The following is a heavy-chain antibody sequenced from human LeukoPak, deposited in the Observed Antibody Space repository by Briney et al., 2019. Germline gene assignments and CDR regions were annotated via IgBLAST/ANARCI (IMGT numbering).Heavy chain of an antibody. V-gene: IGHV3-48*03. CDR1: GFTFSSYE. D-gene: IGHD3-10*01. CDR3: ARLGPGMNFFYFDY. CDR2: ISSSGSTI. Sequence: PGGSLRLSCAASGFTFSSYEMNWVRQAPGKGLEWVSYISSSGSTIYYADSVKGRFTISRDNAKNSLYLQMNSLRAEDTAVYYCARLGPGMNFFYFDYWGQGTLVTASS. J-gene: IGHJ4*02.